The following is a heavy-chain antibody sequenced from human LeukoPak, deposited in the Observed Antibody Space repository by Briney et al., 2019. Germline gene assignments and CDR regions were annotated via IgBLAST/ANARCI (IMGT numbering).Heavy chain of an antibody. Sequence: ASVKVSCKASGYTFSSYTMNWVRQAPGQGLEWMGWINANTGNPTYAQDYTGRFVFSLDTSVSTTYLQISRLKAEDTAVYYCASGPSYSGSNEYFDSWGQGTLVTVSS. CDR2: INANTGNP. V-gene: IGHV7-4-1*02. J-gene: IGHJ4*02. CDR3: ASGPSYSGSNEYFDS. CDR1: GYTFSSYT. D-gene: IGHD1-26*01.